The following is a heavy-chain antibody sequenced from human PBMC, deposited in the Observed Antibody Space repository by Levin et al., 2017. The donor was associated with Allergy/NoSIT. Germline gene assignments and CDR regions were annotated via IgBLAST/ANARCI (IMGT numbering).Heavy chain of an antibody. V-gene: IGHV4-31*03. J-gene: IGHJ3*02. CDR3: ARPPKRADAFDI. CDR1: GGSISSGGYY. CDR2: IYYSGST. Sequence: SQTLSLTCTVSGGSISSGGYYWSWIRQHPGKGLEWIGYIYYSGSTYYNPSLKSRVIMSIDTSKNQFSLKLSSVTAADTAVYYCARPPKRADAFDIWGQGTMVTVSS. D-gene: IGHD1-1*01.